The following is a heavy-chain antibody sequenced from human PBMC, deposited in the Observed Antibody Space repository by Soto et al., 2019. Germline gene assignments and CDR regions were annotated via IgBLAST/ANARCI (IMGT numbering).Heavy chain of an antibody. CDR1: GYTFTSYA. CDR3: ARANSSGWVI. D-gene: IGHD6-19*01. V-gene: IGHV1-3*01. Sequence: QVQLVQSGAEVKKPGASVKVSCKASGYTFTSYAMHWVRQAPGQRLEWMGWINAGNGNTKYSQKFQGRVTITRDTSASTAYMELSSQRSEDTAVYYCARANSSGWVIWGQGTLVTVSS. CDR2: INAGNGNT. J-gene: IGHJ4*02.